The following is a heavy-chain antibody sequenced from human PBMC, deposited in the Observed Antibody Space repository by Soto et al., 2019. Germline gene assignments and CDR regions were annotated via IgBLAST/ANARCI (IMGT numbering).Heavy chain of an antibody. CDR2: INSDGSST. V-gene: IGHV3-74*01. CDR3: ARSSLDGSYYYYYMDV. J-gene: IGHJ6*03. CDR1: GFTFSSYW. Sequence: GGSLRLSCAASGFTFSSYWMHWVRQAPGKGLVWVSRINSDGSSTSYADSVKGRFTIYRDNAKNTLYLQMNSLRAEDTAVYYCARSSLDGSYYYYYMDVWGKGTTVTVSS. D-gene: IGHD6-19*01.